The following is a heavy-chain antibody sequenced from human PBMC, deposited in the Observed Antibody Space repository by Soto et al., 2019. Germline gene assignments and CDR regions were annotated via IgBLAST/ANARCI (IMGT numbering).Heavy chain of an antibody. CDR2: ISAYNGNT. J-gene: IGHJ4*02. CDR3: ARGGGIVVVTAPYDH. Sequence: ASVKVSCKASGYTFTNFGISWVRQAPGQGLEWMGWISAYNGNTNYAQKFQGRVTMTTDTSTSTAYMEVRSLRFDDTAVYYCARGGGIVVVTAPYDHWGQGTLVTVSS. CDR1: GYTFTNFG. D-gene: IGHD2-21*02. V-gene: IGHV1-18*01.